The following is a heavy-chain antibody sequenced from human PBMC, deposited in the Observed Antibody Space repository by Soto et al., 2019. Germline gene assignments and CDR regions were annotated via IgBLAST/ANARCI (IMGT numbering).Heavy chain of an antibody. CDR3: ARFASITIFGVVIFGDFFDY. D-gene: IGHD3-3*01. Sequence: GGSLRLSCAASGFTFSSYWMSWVRQAPGKGLEWVANIKQDGSEKYYVDSVKGRFTISRDNAKNSLYLQMNSLRAEDTAVYYCARFASITIFGVVIFGDFFDYGGKGTLVPVSS. CDR1: GFTFSSYW. V-gene: IGHV3-7*01. CDR2: IKQDGSEK. J-gene: IGHJ4*02.